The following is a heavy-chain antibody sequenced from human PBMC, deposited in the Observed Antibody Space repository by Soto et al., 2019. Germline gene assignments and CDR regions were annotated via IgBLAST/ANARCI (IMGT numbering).Heavy chain of an antibody. Sequence: GGSLRLSCVGSGFTVRSNYMNWVRQAPGKGLEWVSLVYSGGDTYYADSVKGRFTISRDNSKNTLYLQMKSLRAEDTAVYYCGRDPFGGTSADALFDSWGQGILVTVSS. V-gene: IGHV3-66*01. J-gene: IGHJ5*01. CDR1: GFTVRSNY. CDR3: GRDPFGGTSADALFDS. CDR2: VYSGGDT. D-gene: IGHD2-15*01.